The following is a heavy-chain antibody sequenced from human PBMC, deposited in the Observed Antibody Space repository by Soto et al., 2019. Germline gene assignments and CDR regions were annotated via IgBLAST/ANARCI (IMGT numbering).Heavy chain of an antibody. D-gene: IGHD6-13*01. V-gene: IGHV3-23*01. Sequence: GGSLRLSCAASGFTFSSYAMTWVRQAPGKGLEWVSVISGSGGRTYYADSVKGRFTISRDDSKNTLYLEMNSLRAEDTAIYYCAKGPRSVYSSSWSYFDSWGQGTLVTVSS. J-gene: IGHJ4*02. CDR3: AKGPRSVYSSSWSYFDS. CDR1: GFTFSSYA. CDR2: ISGSGGRT.